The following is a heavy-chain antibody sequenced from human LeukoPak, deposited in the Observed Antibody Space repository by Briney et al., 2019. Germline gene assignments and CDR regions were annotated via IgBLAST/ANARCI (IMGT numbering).Heavy chain of an antibody. CDR1: GFTFSSYA. Sequence: GSLRLSCAASGFTFSSYAMSWVRQAPGKGLEWIGSIYYSGSTYYNPSLKSRVTISVDTSKNQFSLKLSSVTAADTAVYYCARKGGYSGHEIYDYWGQGTLVTVSS. J-gene: IGHJ4*02. D-gene: IGHD5-12*01. V-gene: IGHV4-38-2*01. CDR2: IYYSGST. CDR3: ARKGGYSGHEIYDY.